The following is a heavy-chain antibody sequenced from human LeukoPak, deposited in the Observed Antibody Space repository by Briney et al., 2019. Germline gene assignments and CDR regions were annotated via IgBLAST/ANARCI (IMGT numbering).Heavy chain of an antibody. CDR3: ARGVTIFGVVIKFYNWFDP. D-gene: IGHD3-3*01. J-gene: IGHJ5*02. Sequence: GGSLRLACAAYGFTVSSYWMHWVRQAQGKVLGWVSCINSDGSSTSYADSVKGRFTISIDNAKNTLYLQMNSLRAEDTAVYYCARGVTIFGVVIKFYNWFDPWGQGTLVTVSS. CDR2: INSDGSST. CDR1: GFTVSSYW. V-gene: IGHV3-74*01.